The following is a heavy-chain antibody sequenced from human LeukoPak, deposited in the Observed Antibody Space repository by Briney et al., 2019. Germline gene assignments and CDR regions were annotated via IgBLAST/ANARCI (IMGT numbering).Heavy chain of an antibody. J-gene: IGHJ4*02. D-gene: IGHD3-22*01. Sequence: ASVKVSCKVSGYTLTELSMHWVRQAPGKGLEWMRGFDPEDGETIYAQKFQGRVTMTEDTSTDTAYMELSSLRSEDTAVYYCATAMSGYYEFDYWGQGTLVTVSS. V-gene: IGHV1-24*01. CDR2: FDPEDGET. CDR1: GYTLTELS. CDR3: ATAMSGYYEFDY.